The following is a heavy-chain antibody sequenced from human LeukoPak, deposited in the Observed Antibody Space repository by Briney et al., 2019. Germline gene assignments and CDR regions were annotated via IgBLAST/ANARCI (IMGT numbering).Heavy chain of an antibody. CDR3: AREVGGSSWRYYYYYMDV. CDR1: GGSIDPYY. Sequence: SETLSLTCSVSGGSIDPYYWSWIRQPPGKGLEWIGYFFYSGSTNYNPSLKSRVIISIDTSKNQFSLKLSSVTAADTAVYYCAREVGGSSWRYYYYYMDVWGKGTTVTISS. J-gene: IGHJ6*03. D-gene: IGHD6-13*01. V-gene: IGHV4-59*12. CDR2: FFYSGST.